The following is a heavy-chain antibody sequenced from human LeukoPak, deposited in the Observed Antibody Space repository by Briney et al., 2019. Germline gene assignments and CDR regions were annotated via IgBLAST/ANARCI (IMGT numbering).Heavy chain of an antibody. D-gene: IGHD2/OR15-2a*01. J-gene: IGHJ3*02. CDR2: IFYSGNT. Sequence: PSETLSLTCTVSGGSITSSYYWGWIRQPPGKGLEWIGSIFYSGNTHYSPSLKSRVTISLDTSRTQFSLKLSSVTAADTAVYYCARLSVIPPNDAFDIWGQGTMVTVSS. CDR1: GGSITSSYY. CDR3: ARLSVIPPNDAFDI. V-gene: IGHV4-39*07.